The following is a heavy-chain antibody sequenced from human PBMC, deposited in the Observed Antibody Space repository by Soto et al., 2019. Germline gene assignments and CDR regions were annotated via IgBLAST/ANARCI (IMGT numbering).Heavy chain of an antibody. J-gene: IGHJ4*02. Sequence: SVKVSCKASGGTFSSYAISWVRQAPGQGLEWMGGIIPIFGTANYAQKFQGRVTITADESTSTAYMELSSLRSEDTAVYYCARFGYDSSGYYSYYFDYWGQGTLVTVSS. CDR2: IIPIFGTA. CDR3: ARFGYDSSGYYSYYFDY. CDR1: GGTFSSYA. V-gene: IGHV1-69*13. D-gene: IGHD3-22*01.